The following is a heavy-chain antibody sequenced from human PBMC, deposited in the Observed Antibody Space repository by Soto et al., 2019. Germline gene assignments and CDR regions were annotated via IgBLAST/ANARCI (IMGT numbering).Heavy chain of an antibody. CDR3: ARDPRGVGLDAFDI. V-gene: IGHV1-69*05. Sequence: ASVKVSCKASGGTFSSYAISWVRQAPGQGLEWKGGIIPIFGTANYAQKFQGRVTFTTDTSASTAYMDLSSLRSEDTAVYYCARDPRGVGLDAFDIWGQGTMVTVSS. D-gene: IGHD2-15*01. CDR1: GGTFSSYA. J-gene: IGHJ3*02. CDR2: IIPIFGTA.